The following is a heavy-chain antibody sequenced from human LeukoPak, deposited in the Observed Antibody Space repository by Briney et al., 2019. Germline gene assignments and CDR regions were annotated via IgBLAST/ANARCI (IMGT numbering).Heavy chain of an antibody. CDR3: ARELGIEGYWYFDL. D-gene: IGHD7-27*01. Sequence: GGSLRLSCAASGFTVRSYDMHWVRQVAGKGLEWVSAISTSSNPHYAASVQGRFTIFRANAENSLYLQMNSLSAEDTAVYYCARELGIEGYWYFDLWGRGTLVTVSS. V-gene: IGHV3-13*05. CDR1: GFTVRSYD. J-gene: IGHJ2*01. CDR2: ISTSSNP.